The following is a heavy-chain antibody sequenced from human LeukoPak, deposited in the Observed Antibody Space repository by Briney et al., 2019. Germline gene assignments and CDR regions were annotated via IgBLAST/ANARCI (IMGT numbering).Heavy chain of an antibody. CDR1: AFTFSSQS. V-gene: IGHV3-48*01. J-gene: IGHJ5*02. D-gene: IGHD4-17*01. CDR3: AKGYGDYAPLRFDP. Sequence: GGSLRLSCVASAFTFSSQSMNWVRQAPGKGLEWVSYISSGSSTIYYADSVKGRFTISRDNAKNSLYLQMNSLRAEDTAVYYCAKGYGDYAPLRFDPRGQGTLVTVSS. CDR2: ISSGSSTI.